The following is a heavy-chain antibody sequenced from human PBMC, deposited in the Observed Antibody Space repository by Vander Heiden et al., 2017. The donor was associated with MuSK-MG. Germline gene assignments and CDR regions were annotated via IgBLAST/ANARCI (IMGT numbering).Heavy chain of an antibody. CDR2: ISWNSGTI. Sequence: EVQLVESGGGLVQPGRSLRLSCAASGSPLGEYAMHRGRQAPGKGLEWVSGISWNSGTIGYADSVKGRFTISRDNAKNSLYLQMNSLRAEDTALYYCAKVATNYYYYYMDVWGKVTTVTVSS. D-gene: IGHD2-15*01. CDR3: AKVATNYYYYYMDV. CDR1: GSPLGEYA. J-gene: IGHJ6*03. V-gene: IGHV3-9*01.